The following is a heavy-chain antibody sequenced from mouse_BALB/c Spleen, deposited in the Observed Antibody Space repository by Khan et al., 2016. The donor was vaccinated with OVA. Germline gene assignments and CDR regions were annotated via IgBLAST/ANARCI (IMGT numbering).Heavy chain of an antibody. CDR1: GFSLTNYG. J-gene: IGHJ4*01. CDR2: MWSDGST. Sequence: QVRLQQSGPGLVAPSQSLSITCTISGFSLTNYGVHWVRQPPGKGLEWLVLMWSDGSTTYNSALKSRLTISKDNPKSQVFLKMNSLQTDDTAMYFCARQPYYHYNVMDYWGQGTSVTVSS. D-gene: IGHD2-10*01. V-gene: IGHV2-6-1*01. CDR3: ARQPYYHYNVMDY.